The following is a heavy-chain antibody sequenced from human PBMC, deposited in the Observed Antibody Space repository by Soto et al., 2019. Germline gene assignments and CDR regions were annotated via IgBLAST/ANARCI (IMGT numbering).Heavy chain of an antibody. J-gene: IGHJ4*02. V-gene: IGHV2-5*02. CDR1: GFSLSTSGMG. CDR2: IYWDDDR. CDR3: ARRYYDTLTGRPDYFDY. D-gene: IGHD3-9*01. Sequence: QVTLKEAGPTLLKPTQTLTLTCTFSGFSLSTSGMGVGWIRQPPGKALEWLALIYWDDDRRHSPSLKSRLTITKDTSKNQVVLTMTNMDPVDTATYYCARRYYDTLTGRPDYFDYWGQGTLVTVSS.